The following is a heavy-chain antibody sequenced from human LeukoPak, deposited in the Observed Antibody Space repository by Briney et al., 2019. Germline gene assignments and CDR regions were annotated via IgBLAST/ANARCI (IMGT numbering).Heavy chain of an antibody. Sequence: PGGSLRLSCVASGFTFSSDFMHWIRQAPGEGLMWVSQISGDETYTNYADSVKGRFTISRDNAKNSLYLQMNGLRAEDTAVYYCARDKGSSSAALDYWGQGTLVTVSS. D-gene: IGHD6-13*01. CDR3: ARDKGSSSAALDY. CDR2: ISGDETYT. CDR1: GFTFSSDF. J-gene: IGHJ4*02. V-gene: IGHV3-74*01.